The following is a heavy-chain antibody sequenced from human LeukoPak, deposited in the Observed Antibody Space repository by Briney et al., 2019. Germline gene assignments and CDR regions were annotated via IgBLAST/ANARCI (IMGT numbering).Heavy chain of an antibody. V-gene: IGHV4-59*01. D-gene: IGHD3-3*01. CDR3: ARGAPLEWLLSTFDY. CDR1: GGSISSYY. CDR2: IYYSGRT. Sequence: SETLSLTCTVSGGSISSYYWSWIRQPPGKGLEWIGYIYYSGRTNYNPSLKSRVTISVDSSKNQFSLKLSSVTAADTAVYYCARGAPLEWLLSTFDYWGQGTLVTVSS. J-gene: IGHJ4*02.